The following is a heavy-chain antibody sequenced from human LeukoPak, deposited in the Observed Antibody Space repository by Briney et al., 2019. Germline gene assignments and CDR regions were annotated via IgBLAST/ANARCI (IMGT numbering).Heavy chain of an antibody. CDR3: ARATRGDLLSKF. CDR2: MNPYSTNT. V-gene: IGHV1-8*01. Sequence: ASVKVSCKTSGYTFANYDITWVRQAPGRGLEWMGWMNPYSTNTGYARQFQGRLSMTRDISITTAYMELSSLRSEDTAVYYCARATRGDLLSKFWGQGSLITVSS. J-gene: IGHJ4*02. D-gene: IGHD2/OR15-2a*01. CDR1: GYTFANYD.